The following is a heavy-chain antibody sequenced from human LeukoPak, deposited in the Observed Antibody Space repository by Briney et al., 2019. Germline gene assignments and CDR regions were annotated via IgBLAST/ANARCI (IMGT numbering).Heavy chain of an antibody. CDR3: TRRGGGHEFDH. CDR2: ISFDGNTK. CDR1: GFTVSSNY. J-gene: IGHJ4*02. D-gene: IGHD3-16*01. Sequence: GGSLRLSCAASGFTVSSNYMSWVRQAPGKGLEWVAVISFDGNTKYYADSVKGRFTISRDNSKNTLYLQMNGLRTEDTAMYYCTRRGGGHEFDHWGQGTLVTVSS. V-gene: IGHV3-30-3*01.